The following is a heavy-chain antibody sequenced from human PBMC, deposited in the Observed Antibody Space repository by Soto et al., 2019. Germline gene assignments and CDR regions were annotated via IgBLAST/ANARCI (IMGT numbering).Heavy chain of an antibody. D-gene: IGHD4-17*01. CDR3: ARPEYGDDSSYYYGMDI. CDR1: GYSFTSYG. J-gene: IGHJ6*02. Sequence: GASVKVSCKASGYSFTSYGITWVRQAPGQGLEWMGWISNYNGNTYYAQRLQGRVIMTTDTSSSTAYMELRSLRSDDTAVYYCARPEYGDDSSYYYGMDIWGQGTTVTVSS. V-gene: IGHV1-18*01. CDR2: ISNYNGNT.